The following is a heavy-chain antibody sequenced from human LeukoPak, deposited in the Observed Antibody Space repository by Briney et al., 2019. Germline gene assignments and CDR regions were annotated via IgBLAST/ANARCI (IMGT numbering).Heavy chain of an antibody. D-gene: IGHD1-1*01. Sequence: GASVKVSCKASGYSFTSYGISWVRQAPGQGLEWMGWISAYNGNTNYAQKLQGRVTMTTDTSTSTAYMELRSLRSDDTAVYYCARGGRLERRGDPDAFDIWGQGTMVTVSS. V-gene: IGHV1-18*01. J-gene: IGHJ3*02. CDR2: ISAYNGNT. CDR3: ARGGRLERRGDPDAFDI. CDR1: GYSFTSYG.